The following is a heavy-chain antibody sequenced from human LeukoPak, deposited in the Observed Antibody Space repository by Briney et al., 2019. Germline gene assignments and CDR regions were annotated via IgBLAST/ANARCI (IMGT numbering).Heavy chain of an antibody. V-gene: IGHV3-48*02. CDR3: ARDRGYCSGGSCYTYYFDY. CDR1: RFTVSSYS. CDR2: ISLSSGTI. Sequence: PGGSLRLSCAASRFTVSSYSMNWVRQAPGKGLEWISYISLSSGTIYYADSVKGRFTISRDNAKNSLYLQMNSLRDEDTAVYYCARDRGYCSGGSCYTYYFDYWGQGTLVTVSS. D-gene: IGHD2-15*01. J-gene: IGHJ4*02.